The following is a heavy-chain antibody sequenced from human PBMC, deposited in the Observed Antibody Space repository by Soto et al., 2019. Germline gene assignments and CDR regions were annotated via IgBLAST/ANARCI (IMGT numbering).Heavy chain of an antibody. CDR2: IYYRGST. D-gene: IGHD1-7*01. V-gene: IGHV4-59*08. CDR3: AITGTTEDYYYGMDV. J-gene: IGHJ6*02. CDR1: GGSISSHY. Sequence: PSETLSLTCTVSGGSISSHYWSWVRQAPGKGLEWIGHIYYRGSTAYNPSLRSRSTISVDTSKNQFSLKLSSVTAADTAVYYCAITGTTEDYYYGMDVWGQGTTVTVSS.